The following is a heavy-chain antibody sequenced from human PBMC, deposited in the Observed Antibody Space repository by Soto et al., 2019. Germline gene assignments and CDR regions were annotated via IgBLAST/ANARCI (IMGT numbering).Heavy chain of an antibody. CDR1: GFTFDDYA. V-gene: IGHV3-9*01. CDR2: ISWNSGSI. D-gene: IGHD4-17*01. Sequence: EVQLVESGGGLVQPGRSLRLSCAASGFTFDDYAMHWVRQAPGKGLEWVSGISWNSGSIGYADSVKGRFTISRDNAKNSLYLQMNSLRAEDTALYYCAKDTLIDYGGWFDPWGQGTLVTVSS. J-gene: IGHJ5*02. CDR3: AKDTLIDYGGWFDP.